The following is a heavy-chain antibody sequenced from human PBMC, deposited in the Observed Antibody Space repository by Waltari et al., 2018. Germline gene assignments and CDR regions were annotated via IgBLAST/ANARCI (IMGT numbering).Heavy chain of an antibody. D-gene: IGHD2-15*01. J-gene: IGHJ6*03. CDR3: HLTGRNIVIAAAASPAYYSYMGV. V-gene: IGHV1-24*01. CDR1: GYTLTGLS. CDR2: FDPAEWTD. Sequence: QVQVVQSGAEVKKPGASVKVSCKISGYTLTGLSIHWVRRVPGKGLEWMGRFDPAEWTDISTQKFQGRVNMTDATSIDPAYMELSSLRSEDAAVYYCHLTGRNIVIAAAASPAYYSYMGVWGRGTAVTVSS.